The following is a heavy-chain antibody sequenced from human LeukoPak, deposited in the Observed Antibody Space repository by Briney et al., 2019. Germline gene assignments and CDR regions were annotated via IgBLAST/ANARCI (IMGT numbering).Heavy chain of an antibody. V-gene: IGHV4-34*01. J-gene: IGHJ4*02. CDR3: ARQKYYYDSSGSYYDY. D-gene: IGHD3-22*01. CDR2: INHSGST. CDR1: GGSFSGYY. Sequence: TSETLSLTCAVYGGSFSGYYRSWIRQPPGKGLEWIGEINHSGSTNYNPSLKSRVTISVDTSKNRFSLKLTSVTAADTAVYYCARQKYYYDSSGSYYDYWGQGTLVTVSS.